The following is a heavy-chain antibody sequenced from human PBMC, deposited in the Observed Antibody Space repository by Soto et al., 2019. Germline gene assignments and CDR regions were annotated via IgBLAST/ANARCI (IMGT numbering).Heavy chain of an antibody. J-gene: IGHJ4*02. CDR1: GFTFSNHA. Sequence: EVHLLESGGALVQPGGSLRLSCAASGFTFSNHAMNWVRQAPGKGLEWLSAISRNANDIYYADSVKGRFTISRDSSTNTVFLQMNSLRAEDTALYYCAKKRSGSWSMGCFDSWGQGTLVTVSS. CDR2: ISRNANDI. D-gene: IGHD3-16*01. V-gene: IGHV3-23*01. CDR3: AKKRSGSWSMGCFDS.